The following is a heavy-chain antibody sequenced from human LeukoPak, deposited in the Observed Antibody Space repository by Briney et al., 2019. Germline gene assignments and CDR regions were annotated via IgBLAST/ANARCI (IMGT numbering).Heavy chain of an antibody. CDR3: AKDIEPEIAAMDAFDI. Sequence: QPGRSLRLSCTASGFNFGIYGMHWVRQAPGKGLEWVAVMWDDGTNEYYVESVKGRFTISRDNGKRTLYLQMNSLRAEDTALYYCAKDIEPEIAAMDAFDIWGQGTMVTVSS. D-gene: IGHD2-2*01. J-gene: IGHJ3*02. CDR1: GFNFGIYG. V-gene: IGHV3-33*06. CDR2: MWDDGTNE.